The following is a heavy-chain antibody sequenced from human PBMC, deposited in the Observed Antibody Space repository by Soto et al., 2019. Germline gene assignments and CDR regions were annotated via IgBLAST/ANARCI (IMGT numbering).Heavy chain of an antibody. CDR2: ISYDGSKK. Sequence: GGSLRLSCPASGFNLSSSAMNWVRQAPGKGLEWLSVISYDGSKKYYADSVKGRFTISRDNSKNTLYLQMDSLRADDTAVYYCAKDATRTSGWYYFDYWGQGTLVTVSS. CDR3: AKDATRTSGWYYFDY. V-gene: IGHV3-30-3*01. J-gene: IGHJ4*02. CDR1: GFNLSSSA. D-gene: IGHD6-19*01.